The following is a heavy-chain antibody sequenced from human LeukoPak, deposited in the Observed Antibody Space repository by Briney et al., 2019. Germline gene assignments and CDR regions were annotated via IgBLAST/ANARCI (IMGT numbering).Heavy chain of an antibody. CDR2: ISGSGGAT. CDR1: GFTVSSNY. Sequence: GGSLRLSCAASGFTVSSNYMSWVRQAPGKGLECVSAISGSGGATYYADSVQGRFTISRDNSKNTLFLQMNSLRAEDTAIYYCAKDLKAGSLEYWGQGTLVTVSS. V-gene: IGHV3-23*01. D-gene: IGHD3-10*01. CDR3: AKDLKAGSLEY. J-gene: IGHJ4*02.